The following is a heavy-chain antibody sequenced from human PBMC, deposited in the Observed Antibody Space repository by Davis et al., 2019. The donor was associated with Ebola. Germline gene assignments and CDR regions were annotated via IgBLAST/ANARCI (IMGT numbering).Heavy chain of an antibody. D-gene: IGHD2-8*02. CDR3: VKTRSNWWNDALKI. V-gene: IGHV3-30*18. CDR2: ISPDGNDK. J-gene: IGHJ3*02. CDR1: GISFSNYG. Sequence: GGSLRLSCAASGISFSNYGMFWVRQAPGKVMEWVAVISPDGNDKNYADSGKGRFTISRDNSKNTLDLQMNSLRPEDTAVYYCVKTRSNWWNDALKIWGRGTMVIVSS.